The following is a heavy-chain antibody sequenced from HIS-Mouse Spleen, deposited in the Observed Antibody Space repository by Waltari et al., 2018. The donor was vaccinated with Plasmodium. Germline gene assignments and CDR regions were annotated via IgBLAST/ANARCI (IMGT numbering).Heavy chain of an antibody. D-gene: IGHD1-26*01. CDR1: GYTFTSYG. V-gene: IGHV1-18*01. Sequence: QVQLVQSGAEVKKPGASVKVSCKASGYTFTSYGISWVRQAPGQGREWMGWISAYNGNTNYAQNLQGRVTMTTGTSTSTAYRELRGLRSDDTAVYYCARLLPWVHGHFDYWGQGTLVTVSS. CDR3: ARLLPWVHGHFDY. CDR2: ISAYNGNT. J-gene: IGHJ4*02.